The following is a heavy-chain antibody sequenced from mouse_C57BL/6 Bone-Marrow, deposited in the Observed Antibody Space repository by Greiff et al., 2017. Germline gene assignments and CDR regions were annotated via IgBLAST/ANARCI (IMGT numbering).Heavy chain of an antibody. D-gene: IGHD1-1*01. J-gene: IGHJ4*01. CDR1: GFTFSSYG. Sequence: EVQLVESGGDLVKPGGSLKLSCAASGFTFSSYGMSWVRQTPDKRLEWVATISSGGSYTYYPDSVKGRFTISRDNAKNTLYLQISSLKSEDTAMYYCARHLYGYDAMDYWGQGTSVTVSS. CDR2: ISSGGSYT. CDR3: ARHLYGYDAMDY. V-gene: IGHV5-6*01.